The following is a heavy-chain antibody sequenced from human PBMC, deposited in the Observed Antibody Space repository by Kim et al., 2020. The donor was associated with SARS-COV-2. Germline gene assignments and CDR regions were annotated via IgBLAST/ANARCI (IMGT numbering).Heavy chain of an antibody. Sequence: GGSLRLSCAASDFTFSDYSLHWVRQAPGKGLEWVSSISRSSRFINYYADSVKGRFTISRDDAKNTVSLQMNSLTDEDTSVYYCTRGVGTGRYGGGFDCWGQGTPVTVSS. CDR1: DFTFSDYS. CDR2: ISRSSRFI. CDR3: TRGVGTGRYGGGFDC. J-gene: IGHJ4*02. V-gene: IGHV3-21*01. D-gene: IGHD3-9*01.